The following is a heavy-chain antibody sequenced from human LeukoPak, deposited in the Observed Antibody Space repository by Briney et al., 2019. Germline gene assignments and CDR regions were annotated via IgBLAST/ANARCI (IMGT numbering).Heavy chain of an antibody. V-gene: IGHV1-2*02. Sequence: GSVKVSCKASGYTFTNYYIHWVRQAPGQGLEWIGGATNYGQKFQGRVTMTRDTSISTAYMEMSRLISDDTAVYYCARPSIAARSPQYWGQGTLVTVSS. D-gene: IGHD6-6*01. CDR1: GYTFTNYY. J-gene: IGHJ4*02. CDR3: ARPSIAARSPQY. CDR2: GAT.